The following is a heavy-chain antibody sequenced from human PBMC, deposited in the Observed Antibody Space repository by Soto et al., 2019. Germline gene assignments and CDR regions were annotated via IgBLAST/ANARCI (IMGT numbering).Heavy chain of an antibody. CDR2: IIPILGIA. CDR1: GGTFSSYT. CDR3: ARVSGVYCSGGSCYDY. D-gene: IGHD2-15*01. V-gene: IGHV1-69*02. Sequence: QVQLVQSGAEVKKPGSSVKVSCKASGGTFSSYTISWVRQAPGQGLEWMGRIIPILGIANYAQKFQGRVTITADKSTSTAYMELSRLRSEDTAVYYCARVSGVYCSGGSCYDYWGQGTLVTVSS. J-gene: IGHJ4*02.